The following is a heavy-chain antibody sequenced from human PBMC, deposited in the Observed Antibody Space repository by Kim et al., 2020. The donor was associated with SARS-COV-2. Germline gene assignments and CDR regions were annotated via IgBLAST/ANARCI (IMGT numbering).Heavy chain of an antibody. Sequence: SLKSRVTISVAKSKNQFSLKLSSVTAADTAVYYCARLWFGELLREYYFDYWGQGTLVTVSS. D-gene: IGHD3-10*01. CDR3: ARLWFGELLREYYFDY. V-gene: IGHV4-4*02. J-gene: IGHJ4*01.